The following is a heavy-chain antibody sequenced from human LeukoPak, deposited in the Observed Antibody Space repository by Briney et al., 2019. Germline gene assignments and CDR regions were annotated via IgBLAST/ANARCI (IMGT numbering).Heavy chain of an antibody. J-gene: IGHJ4*02. CDR3: ARDHIVVVPAARGDY. CDR2: ISAYNGNT. V-gene: IGHV1-18*01. CDR1: GYTFTSYG. D-gene: IGHD2-2*01. Sequence: ASVKVSCKASGYTFTSYGISWVRQAPEQGLEWLGWISAYNGNTNYAQKLQGRVTMTTDTSTSTAYMELRSLRSDDTAVYYCARDHIVVVPAARGDYWGQGTLVTVSS.